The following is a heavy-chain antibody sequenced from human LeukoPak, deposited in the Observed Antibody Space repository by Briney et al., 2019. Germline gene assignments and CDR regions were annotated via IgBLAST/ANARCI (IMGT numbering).Heavy chain of an antibody. Sequence: PGGSLRLSCAASGFTFSSYGMHWVRQAPGKGLEWVAFIRYDGSNKYYADSVKGRFTISRDNSKNTLYLQMNSLRAEDTAVYYCAKGFVLRYFDWYGDYWGQGTLVTVSS. V-gene: IGHV3-30*02. D-gene: IGHD3-9*01. CDR1: GFTFSSYG. CDR2: IRYDGSNK. J-gene: IGHJ4*02. CDR3: AKGFVLRYFDWYGDY.